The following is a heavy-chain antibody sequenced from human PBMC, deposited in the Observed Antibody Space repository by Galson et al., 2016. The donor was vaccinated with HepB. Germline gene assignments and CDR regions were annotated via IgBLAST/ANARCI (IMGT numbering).Heavy chain of an antibody. CDR1: GFTFSAYW. V-gene: IGHV3-74*01. Sequence: SLRLSCAASGFTFSAYWMYWVRQAPGKGLVWVSRINSDGSNITYADSVKGRFTISRNNAKNTLYLQMNSLRAEDTAVYYCASLATVTTRYYYYGLDVWGKGTTVTVYS. J-gene: IGHJ6*04. D-gene: IGHD4-17*01. CDR2: INSDGSNI. CDR3: ASLATVTTRYYYYGLDV.